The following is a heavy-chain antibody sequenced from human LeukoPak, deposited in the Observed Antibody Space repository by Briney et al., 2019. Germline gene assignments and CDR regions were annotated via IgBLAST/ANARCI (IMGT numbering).Heavy chain of an antibody. CDR2: IYYGGTT. Sequence: SETLSLTCTVSGGSVSGYYWSWIRQPPGKGLEYIGYIYYGGTTLYSPSLKGRVTISIDTSENQVSLKLTLVTRANTAVYYCARHDVVPVIRRGFDFWGQGTPVTVSA. CDR1: GGSVSGYY. V-gene: IGHV4-59*08. J-gene: IGHJ4*02. D-gene: IGHD2-21*02. CDR3: ARHDVVPVIRRGFDF.